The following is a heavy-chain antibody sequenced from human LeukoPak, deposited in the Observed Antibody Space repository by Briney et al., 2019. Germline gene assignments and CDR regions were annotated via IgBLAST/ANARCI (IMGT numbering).Heavy chain of an antibody. CDR2: ISSSSSYT. CDR1: GFTFSDYY. D-gene: IGHD5-18*01. J-gene: IGHJ4*02. Sequence: GGSLRLSCSASGFTFSDYYMSWIRQAPGKGLEWVSNISSSSSYTNYADSVKGRFTISRDNAKNSLYLQMNSLRAEDTAVYYCAREGRGYSYGTFDYWGQGTLVTVSS. CDR3: AREGRGYSYGTFDY. V-gene: IGHV3-11*06.